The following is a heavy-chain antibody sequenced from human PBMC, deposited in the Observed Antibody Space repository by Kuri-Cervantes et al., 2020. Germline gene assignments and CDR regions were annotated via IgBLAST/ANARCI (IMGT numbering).Heavy chain of an antibody. CDR3: ASNWYSDY. CDR1: GGSISSSSYY. CDR2: ISHSGST. Sequence: SETLSLTCTVSGGSISSSSYYWGWIRQPPGKGLEWIGEISHSGSTNYNPSLKSRVTISVDTSKNQFSLKLSSVTAADTAVYYCASNWYSDYWGQGTLVTVSS. V-gene: IGHV4-39*01. J-gene: IGHJ4*02. D-gene: IGHD1-1*01.